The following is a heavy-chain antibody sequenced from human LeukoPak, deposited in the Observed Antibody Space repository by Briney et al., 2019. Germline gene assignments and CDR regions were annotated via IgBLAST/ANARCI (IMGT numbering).Heavy chain of an antibody. CDR2: IYYSGST. D-gene: IGHD3-10*01. CDR1: GGSISSSSYY. Sequence: PSETLSLTCTVSGGSISSSSYYWGWSRQPPGKGLEWIGSIYYSGSTYYNPSLKSRVTISVDTSKNQFSLKLSSVTAADTAVYYCARYKYGSGSCHFDYWGQGTLVTVSS. V-gene: IGHV4-39*07. CDR3: ARYKYGSGSCHFDY. J-gene: IGHJ4*02.